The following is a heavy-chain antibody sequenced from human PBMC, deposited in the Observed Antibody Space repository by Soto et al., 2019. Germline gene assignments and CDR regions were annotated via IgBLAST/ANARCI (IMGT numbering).Heavy chain of an antibody. CDR1: GFLFHNYW. D-gene: IGHD3-10*01. Sequence: GGSRRLSCGASGFLFHNYWMSWVLQAPVKGLEWVANIKQDGSEKYYVDSVKGRFTISRDNAKNSLYLQMNSLRAEDTAVYYCARVGGSSLRYYGSGSYYNSPIGYWGQGTLVTVSS. CDR2: IKQDGSEK. CDR3: ARVGGSSLRYYGSGSYYNSPIGY. J-gene: IGHJ4*02. V-gene: IGHV3-7*01.